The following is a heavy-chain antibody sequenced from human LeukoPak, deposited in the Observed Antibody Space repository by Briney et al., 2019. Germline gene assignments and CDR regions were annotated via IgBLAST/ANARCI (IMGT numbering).Heavy chain of an antibody. Sequence: SETLSLTCTVSGGSISSGSYYWSWIRQPAGKGLEWIGRIYTSGSTNYNPSLKSRVTISVGTSKNQFSLKLSSVTAADTAVYYCARTYYYDSSGYYRGGIDYWGQGTLVTVSS. J-gene: IGHJ4*02. CDR2: IYTSGST. CDR3: ARTYYYDSSGYYRGGIDY. D-gene: IGHD3-22*01. CDR1: GGSISSGSYY. V-gene: IGHV4-61*02.